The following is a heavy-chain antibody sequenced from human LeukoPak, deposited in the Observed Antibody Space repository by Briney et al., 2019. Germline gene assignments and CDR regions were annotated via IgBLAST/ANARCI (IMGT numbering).Heavy chain of an antibody. CDR3: ASRPDQHLLYYFDY. CDR1: GYTFTGYY. D-gene: IGHD2-15*01. CDR2: INPNSGGT. Sequence: ASVKVSCKAPGYTFTGYYMHWVRQAPGQGLEWMGWINPNSGGTKYAQKFQGRVTMTSDASISTAYMELSSPRSDDTAVYYCASRPDQHLLYYFDYWGQGALVTVSS. V-gene: IGHV1-2*02. J-gene: IGHJ4*02.